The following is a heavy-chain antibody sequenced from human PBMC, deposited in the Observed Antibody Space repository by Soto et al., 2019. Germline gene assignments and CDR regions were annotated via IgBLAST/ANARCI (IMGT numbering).Heavy chain of an antibody. V-gene: IGHV4-59*01. J-gene: IGHJ4*02. Sequence: LSLTSTVSGGSISSNYWTWIRQPPGKGLEWIGYVYNSGSTNYNPSLKSRVTISEDTSKSQFSLKVNSMTAADTAVYYCARYRREAVAGYTLDNWGQGILVTVSS. CDR3: ARYRREAVAGYTLDN. D-gene: IGHD6-13*01. CDR1: GGSISSNY. CDR2: VYNSGST.